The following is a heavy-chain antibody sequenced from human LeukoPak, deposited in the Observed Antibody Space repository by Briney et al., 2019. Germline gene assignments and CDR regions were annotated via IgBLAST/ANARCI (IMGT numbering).Heavy chain of an antibody. CDR3: ANGDIVVVPAAKNAFDI. CDR1: GFTFSSYS. CDR2: ISSSSSYI. J-gene: IGHJ3*02. V-gene: IGHV3-21*01. D-gene: IGHD2-2*01. Sequence: GGSLRLSCAASGFTFSSYSMDWVRQAPGKGLEWVSSISSSSSYIYYADSVKGRFTISRDNAKNSLYLQMNSLRAEDTAVYYCANGDIVVVPAAKNAFDIWGQGTMVIVSS.